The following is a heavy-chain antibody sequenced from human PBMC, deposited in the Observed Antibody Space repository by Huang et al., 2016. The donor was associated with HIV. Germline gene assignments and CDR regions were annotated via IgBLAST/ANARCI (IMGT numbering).Heavy chain of an antibody. D-gene: IGHD3-10*01. CDR3: AKGSMANAFDI. V-gene: IGHV3-30*02. Sequence: QVQLVESGGGVVQPGGSLRLSCAASGFTFSSYGMHWVRPAPGKGLEWVAFIRYDGSNKDDADSVRGRFTISRDNSKNTLYLQMNSLRAEDTAVYYCAKGSMANAFDIWGQGTMVTVSS. J-gene: IGHJ3*02. CDR1: GFTFSSYG. CDR2: IRYDGSNK.